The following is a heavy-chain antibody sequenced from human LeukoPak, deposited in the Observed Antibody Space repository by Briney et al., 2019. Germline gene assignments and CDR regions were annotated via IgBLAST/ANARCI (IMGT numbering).Heavy chain of an antibody. V-gene: IGHV4-39*07. Sequence: ASETLSLTCTVSGGSLSSSNYYWGWIRQPPGKGLEWIGEINHSGSTNYNPSLKSRVTISVDTSKNQFSLKLSSVTAADTAVYYCATRRSGTFDYWGQGTLVTVSS. CDR2: INHSGST. CDR1: GGSLSSSNYY. CDR3: ATRRSGTFDY. D-gene: IGHD3-10*01. J-gene: IGHJ4*02.